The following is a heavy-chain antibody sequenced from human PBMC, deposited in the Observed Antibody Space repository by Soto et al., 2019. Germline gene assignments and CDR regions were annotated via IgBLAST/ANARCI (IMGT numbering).Heavy chain of an antibody. CDR2: LKTDGRHP. J-gene: IGHJ4*02. Sequence: EVQLVESGGGLVQPGGSLRLSCVASGFTFDYYWMHWVRQAPGEGLMWVSRLKTDGRHPDYADSVKGRFTISRDNAKNTLYLQMNNLRAEDTAVYYCARGGDPDYWGQGTLVTVSS. CDR3: ARGGDPDY. V-gene: IGHV3-74*01. CDR1: GFTFDYYW. D-gene: IGHD3-16*01.